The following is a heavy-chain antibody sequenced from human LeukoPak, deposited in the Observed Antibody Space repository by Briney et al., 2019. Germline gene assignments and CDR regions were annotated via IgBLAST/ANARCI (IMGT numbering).Heavy chain of an antibody. CDR3: ARGTFSDAFDI. CDR2: ISSSGSTI. Sequence: GGSLRLSCAASGFTFSSYEMNWVRQAPGKGLEWVSYISSSGSTIYYADSVKGRFTISRDNAKNSLYLQMNSLRAEDTAVYYCARGTFSDAFDIWGQGTMVTVSS. V-gene: IGHV3-48*03. CDR1: GFTFSSYE. J-gene: IGHJ3*02. D-gene: IGHD1-14*01.